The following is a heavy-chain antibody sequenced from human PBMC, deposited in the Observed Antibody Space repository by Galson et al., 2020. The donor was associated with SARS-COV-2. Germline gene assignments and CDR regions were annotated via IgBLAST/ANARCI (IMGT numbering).Heavy chain of an antibody. J-gene: IGHJ4*02. Sequence: ETSETLSLTCTVSGGSISSGDYYWSWIRQPPGKGLEWIGYIYYSGSTYYNPSLKSRVTISVDTSKNQFSLKLSSVTAADTAVYYCARVHVDTSMVTFDYWGQGTLVTVSS. V-gene: IGHV4-30-4*01. D-gene: IGHD5-18*01. CDR1: GGSISSGDYY. CDR3: ARVHVDTSMVTFDY. CDR2: IYYSGST.